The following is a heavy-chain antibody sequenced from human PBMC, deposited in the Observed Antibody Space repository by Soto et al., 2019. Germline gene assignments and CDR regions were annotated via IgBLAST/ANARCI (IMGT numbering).Heavy chain of an antibody. CDR2: MNPNSGNT. V-gene: IGHV1-8*01. J-gene: IGHJ5*02. CDR3: ARGIKYGAYPRWFDP. D-gene: IGHD4-17*01. Sequence: QVQLVQSGAEVKKPGASVKVSCKASGYTLTSYDINWVRQATGQGLEYLGWMNPNSGNTAYVQKFQGRVTMTWDTTTTTAYKELSRLRSEDTAVYFCARGIKYGAYPRWFDPWGQGTLVPVSS. CDR1: GYTLTSYD.